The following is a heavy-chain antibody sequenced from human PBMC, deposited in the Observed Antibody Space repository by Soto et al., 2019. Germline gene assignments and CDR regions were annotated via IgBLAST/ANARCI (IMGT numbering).Heavy chain of an antibody. CDR1: GFTFSSYA. V-gene: IGHV3-23*01. Sequence: EVQLLESGGGLVQPGGSLRLSCAASGFTFSSYAMSWVRQAPGKGLEWVSAISGSGGRTYYADSVKGRFTISRDNSKNTLYLQMNSLRAADTAVYYCAKENGYSSSWFEFYYWGQGTLVTVSS. D-gene: IGHD6-13*01. J-gene: IGHJ4*02. CDR3: AKENGYSSSWFEFYY. CDR2: ISGSGGRT.